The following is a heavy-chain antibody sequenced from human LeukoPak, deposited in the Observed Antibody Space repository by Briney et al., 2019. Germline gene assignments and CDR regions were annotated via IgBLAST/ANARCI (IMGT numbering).Heavy chain of an antibody. CDR1: GYTFTSYD. CDR2: MNPNSGNT. V-gene: IGHV1-8*03. Sequence: ASVKVSCKASGYTFTSYDINWVRQATGQGLEWMGWMNPNSGNTGYAQKFQGRVTITRNTSISTAYMELSSLRSEDTAVYYCARGLTYNWNSGGYWGQGTLVTVSS. D-gene: IGHD1-7*01. CDR3: ARGLTYNWNSGGY. J-gene: IGHJ4*02.